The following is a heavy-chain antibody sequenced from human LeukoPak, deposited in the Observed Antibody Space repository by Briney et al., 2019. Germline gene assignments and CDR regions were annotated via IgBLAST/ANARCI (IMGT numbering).Heavy chain of an antibody. CDR1: GFTFSSYG. CDR2: IWYDGSNK. CDR3: AKSATYYYDSSGPNYYFDY. V-gene: IGHV3-33*06. Sequence: PGRSLRLSCAASGFTFSSYGMHWVRQAPGKGLEWVAVIWYDGSNKYYADSVKGRFTISRDNSKNTLYLQVNSLRAEDTAVYYCAKSATYYYDSSGPNYYFDYWGQGTLVTVSS. J-gene: IGHJ4*02. D-gene: IGHD3-22*01.